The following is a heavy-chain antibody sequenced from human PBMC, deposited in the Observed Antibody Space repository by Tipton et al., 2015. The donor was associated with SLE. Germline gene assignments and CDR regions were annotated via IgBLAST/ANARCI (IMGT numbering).Heavy chain of an antibody. CDR3: ARQTPGYSGYGSIDY. CDR2: IYYSGTT. Sequence: TLSLTCSVSGVSIGSYYWNWIRQSPGKGLEWMGNIYYSGTTNYNPSLRARVTISVDTSKNQFSLSLSFVTAADTAIYYCARQTPGYSGYGSIDYWGQGTLVTVSS. V-gene: IGHV4-59*08. J-gene: IGHJ4*02. CDR1: GVSIGSYY. D-gene: IGHD5-12*01.